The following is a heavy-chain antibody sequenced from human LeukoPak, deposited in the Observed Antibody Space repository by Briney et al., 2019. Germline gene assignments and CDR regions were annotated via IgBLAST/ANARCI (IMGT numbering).Heavy chain of an antibody. CDR3: ARQWVSDYYDNSGYYAIDY. J-gene: IGHJ4*02. Sequence: SETLSLTCTVSGGSISSSSYYWGWIRQPPGRGLEWIGTIYYSGSTYYNPSLKSRVTISVDTSKNQFSLNLISVAAADTAVYYCARQWVSDYYDNSGYYAIDYWGQGTLVTVSS. D-gene: IGHD3-22*01. CDR2: IYYSGST. V-gene: IGHV4-39*01. CDR1: GGSISSSSYY.